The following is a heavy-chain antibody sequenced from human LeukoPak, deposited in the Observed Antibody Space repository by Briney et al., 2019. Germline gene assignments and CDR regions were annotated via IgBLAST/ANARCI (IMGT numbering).Heavy chain of an antibody. CDR3: ARRYSGSLHDY. J-gene: IGHJ4*02. CDR1: GFTVSSNY. V-gene: IGHV3-53*01. CDR2: IYSGGNT. D-gene: IGHD1-26*01. Sequence: AGGSLRLSCAASGFTVSSNYLSWVRQAPGKGLEWVSVIYSGGNTYYADSVKGRFTISRDNSKNTLYLQMNSLRAEDTAVYFCARRYSGSLHDYWGQGTLVTVSS.